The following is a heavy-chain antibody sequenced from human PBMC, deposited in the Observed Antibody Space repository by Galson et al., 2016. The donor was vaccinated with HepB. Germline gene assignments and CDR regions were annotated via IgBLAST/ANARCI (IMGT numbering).Heavy chain of an antibody. CDR3: ARNLRYLSGTYYFFDY. D-gene: IGHD1-26*01. CDR1: GITFSDYY. Sequence: SLRLSCAVSGITFSDYYMSWIRQAPGKGLECISYISSSGCTMYYADSVKGRFTISRDNAKNSLFLQMNSLRAEDTAVYYCARNLRYLSGTYYFFDYWGQGTLVTVSS. CDR2: ISSSGCTM. V-gene: IGHV3-11*01. J-gene: IGHJ4*02.